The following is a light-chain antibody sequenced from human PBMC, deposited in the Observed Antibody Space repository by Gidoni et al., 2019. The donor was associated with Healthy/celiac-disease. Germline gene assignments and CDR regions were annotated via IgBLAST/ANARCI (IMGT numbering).Light chain of an antibody. CDR1: QDISNY. CDR2: DAS. Sequence: DIQMTQSPSSLSASVGDRVTITCQASQDISNYLNWYQQKPGKAPKLLIYDASDLETRVPSRFSGSGSGTDFAFTISSLRPEDIATYSCQQYDNLPPSVTFGQGTRLEIK. J-gene: IGKJ5*01. V-gene: IGKV1-33*01. CDR3: QQYDNLPPSVT.